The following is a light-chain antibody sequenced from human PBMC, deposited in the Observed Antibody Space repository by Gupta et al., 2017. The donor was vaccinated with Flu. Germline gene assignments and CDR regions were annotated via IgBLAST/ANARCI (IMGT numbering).Light chain of an antibody. V-gene: IGLV2-14*01. CDR3: SSYTSSGTYV. J-gene: IGLJ1*01. Sequence: SITISCTGTSSDVGGYDYVSWYHQHPANAPNFVIYEVSKRPSGVSNRFSGSKSGNTASLTISGLQAEDEADYYCSSYTSSGTYVFGTGTKVTVL. CDR1: SSDVGGYDY. CDR2: EVS.